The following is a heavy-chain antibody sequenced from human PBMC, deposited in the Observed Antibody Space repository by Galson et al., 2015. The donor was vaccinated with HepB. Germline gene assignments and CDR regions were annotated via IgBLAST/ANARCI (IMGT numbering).Heavy chain of an antibody. Sequence: SETLSLTCAVYGGSFSGYYWSWIRQPPGKGLEWIGETNHSGSTNYNPSLKSRVTISVDTSKNQFSLKLSSVTAADTAVYYCARARLSYCSSTSCYFQRSYYYYGMDVWGQGTTVTVSS. V-gene: IGHV4-34*01. D-gene: IGHD2-2*01. CDR1: GGSFSGYY. J-gene: IGHJ6*02. CDR3: ARARLSYCSSTSCYFQRSYYYYGMDV. CDR2: TNHSGST.